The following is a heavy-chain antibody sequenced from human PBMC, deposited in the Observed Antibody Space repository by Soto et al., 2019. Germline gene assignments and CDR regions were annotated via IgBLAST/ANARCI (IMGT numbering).Heavy chain of an antibody. J-gene: IGHJ3*02. Sequence: QVQLLQSGAEVKKPGASVRVSCKASGFIFTDYGISWVRQAPGQGLEWMGWIAAYNGNTDYAQRLQDRVTMTTDTSTGTAYMELRSLTSDDTAVYYCARDPNWNAPRQSTFDIWGQGTMVTVSS. V-gene: IGHV1-18*01. CDR3: ARDPNWNAPRQSTFDI. CDR1: GFIFTDYG. D-gene: IGHD1-1*01. CDR2: IAAYNGNT.